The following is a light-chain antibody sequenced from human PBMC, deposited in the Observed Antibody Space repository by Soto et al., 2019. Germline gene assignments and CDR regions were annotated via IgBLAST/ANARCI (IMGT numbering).Light chain of an antibody. CDR1: QTINTY. CDR3: KEWASIPLC. CDR2: AAS. J-gene: IGKJ3*01. Sequence: TLSPFSLSVKDGDRVTITCRATQTINTYLNWYQQTTGKAPRVLIYAASSLQSGVPSRFSGSGSGTDFTLTISNFQPEDFATYYSKEWASIPLCFGGGTIVDIK. V-gene: IGKV1-39*01.